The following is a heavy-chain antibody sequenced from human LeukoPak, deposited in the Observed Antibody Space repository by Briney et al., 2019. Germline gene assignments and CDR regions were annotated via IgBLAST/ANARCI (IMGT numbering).Heavy chain of an antibody. D-gene: IGHD1-14*01. CDR1: GASISGYY. J-gene: IGHJ3*02. V-gene: IGHV4-59*12. Sequence: PSETLSLTCTVSGASISGYYRSWIRQPPGKGLDWIGYIYYTGTTSYNPSLKSRVTISVDTSKNQFSLKLSSVTAADTAVYYCARETTIGAFDIWGQGTMVTVSS. CDR3: ARETTIGAFDI. CDR2: IYYTGTT.